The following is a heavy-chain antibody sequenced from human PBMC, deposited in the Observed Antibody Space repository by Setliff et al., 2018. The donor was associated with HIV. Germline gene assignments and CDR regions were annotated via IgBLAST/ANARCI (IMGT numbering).Heavy chain of an antibody. CDR2: ISGYNGNT. CDR1: GYTFSSYG. CDR3: ARVPYRSAWFSGGHDAFDV. J-gene: IGHJ3*01. V-gene: IGHV1-18*01. D-gene: IGHD6-19*01. Sequence: ASVKVSCKASGYTFSSYGISWVRQAPGQGLEWMGWISGYNGNTKYVQKLQGRVTMTTDTSTRTVYMELRSLRHDDTAEYSCARVPYRSAWFSGGHDAFDVWGQGTMVTV.